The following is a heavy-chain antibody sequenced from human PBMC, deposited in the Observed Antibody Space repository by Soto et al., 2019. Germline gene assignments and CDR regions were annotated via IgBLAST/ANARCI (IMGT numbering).Heavy chain of an antibody. CDR1: GGSISSYY. V-gene: IGHV4-59*01. CDR3: ARGYSSGWYDAFDI. D-gene: IGHD6-19*01. Sequence: SETLSLTCTVPGGSISSYYWSWIRQPPGKGLEWIGYIYYSGSTNYNPSLKSRVTISVDTSKNQFSLKLSSVTAADPAVYYCARGYSSGWYDAFDIWGQGTMVTVSS. J-gene: IGHJ3*02. CDR2: IYYSGST.